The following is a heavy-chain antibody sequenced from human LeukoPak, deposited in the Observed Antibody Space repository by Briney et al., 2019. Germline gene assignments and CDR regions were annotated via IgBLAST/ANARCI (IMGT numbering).Heavy chain of an antibody. CDR2: ISESGGDT. V-gene: IGHV3-23*01. Sequence: GGSLRLSCAASAFAFSNYAMNWVRQAPGKGLEWVSSISESGGDTSYADSVKGRFTISRDNSKNTLYLQMNSLRAEDTAVYYCARDFTGMIVGIDYWGQGTLVTVSS. CDR1: AFAFSNYA. J-gene: IGHJ4*02. CDR3: ARDFTGMIVGIDY. D-gene: IGHD3-22*01.